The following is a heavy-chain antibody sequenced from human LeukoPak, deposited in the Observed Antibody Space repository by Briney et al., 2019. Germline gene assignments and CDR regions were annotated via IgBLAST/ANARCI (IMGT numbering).Heavy chain of an antibody. J-gene: IGHJ3*02. CDR2: IYHSGTT. V-gene: IGHV4-38-2*01. Sequence: SETLSLTCAVFGYYINSGYYWGWIRQPPGKRLEWIGSIYHSGTTYYNPSLKSRVTISVDTSKNQLSLKLSSVTAADTAVYYCARLKSFSGYFGVFDIWGQGTMVTVSS. CDR3: ARLKSFSGYFGVFDI. CDR1: GYYINSGYY. D-gene: IGHD4-17*01.